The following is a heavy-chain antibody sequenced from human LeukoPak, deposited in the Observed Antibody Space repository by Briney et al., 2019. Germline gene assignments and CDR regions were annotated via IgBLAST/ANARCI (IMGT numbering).Heavy chain of an antibody. CDR2: ISKSGTYI. J-gene: IGHJ6*02. CDR3: ARDFKTAVAGPYYYYGMDV. CDR1: GFTFRDYT. V-gene: IGHV3-21*01. D-gene: IGHD6-19*01. Sequence: GGSLRLSCAASGFTFRDYTMNWVRQAPGKGLEWVSAISKSGTYIKYADSVKGRFTVSRDNAKNSLFLQMNSLRVEDTAVYFCARDFKTAVAGPYYYYGMDVWGQGTTVTVSS.